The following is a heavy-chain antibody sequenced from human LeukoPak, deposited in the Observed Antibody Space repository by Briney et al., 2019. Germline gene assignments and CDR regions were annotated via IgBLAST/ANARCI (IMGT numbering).Heavy chain of an antibody. V-gene: IGHV3-30*04. CDR1: GFTFNNYD. J-gene: IGHJ4*02. D-gene: IGHD3-22*01. Sequence: GGSLRLSCAASGFTFNNYDMHWVRQAPGKGLEWVAVISYDGSNKYYADSVKGRFTISRDNSKNTLYLQMNSLRAEDTAVYYCARARDSYYDSSGLFDYWGQGTLVTVSS. CDR3: ARARDSYYDSSGLFDY. CDR2: ISYDGSNK.